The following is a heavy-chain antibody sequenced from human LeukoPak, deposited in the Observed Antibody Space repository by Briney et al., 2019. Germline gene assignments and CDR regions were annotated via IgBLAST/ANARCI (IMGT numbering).Heavy chain of an antibody. Sequence: GGSLRVSCAASGFTFSSYWMSWVRQAPGKRLEWVANIKQDGGEKYYVDSVKGRFTISRDNAKNSLYLQMNSLRAEDTAVYYCARLRSYGSGSYYSFDYWGQGTLVTVSS. J-gene: IGHJ4*02. CDR1: GFTFSSYW. D-gene: IGHD3-10*01. V-gene: IGHV3-7*01. CDR3: ARLRSYGSGSYYSFDY. CDR2: IKQDGGEK.